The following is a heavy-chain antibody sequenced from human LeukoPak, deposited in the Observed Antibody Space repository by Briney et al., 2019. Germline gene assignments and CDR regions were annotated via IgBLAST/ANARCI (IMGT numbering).Heavy chain of an antibody. D-gene: IGHD3-9*01. Sequence: GASVKVSCKASGGTFSSYAISWVRQAPGQGLEWMGRIIPIFGIANYAQKFQGRVTITADKSTSTAYMELSSLRSEDTAVYYCASRSDDILTGYYGVWGQGTLVTVSS. CDR2: IIPIFGIA. CDR1: GGTFSSYA. CDR3: ASRSDDILTGYYGV. J-gene: IGHJ4*02. V-gene: IGHV1-69*04.